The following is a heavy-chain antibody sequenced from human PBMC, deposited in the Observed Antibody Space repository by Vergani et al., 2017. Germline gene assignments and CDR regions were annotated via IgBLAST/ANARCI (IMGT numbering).Heavy chain of an antibody. CDR3: ARDIGSRGDY. D-gene: IGHD5-12*01. J-gene: IGHJ4*02. V-gene: IGHV4-34*01. Sequence: QVQLQQWGAGLLKPSETLSLTCAVYGGSFSGYYWSWIRQPPGKGLEWIGEINHSGSTNYNPSLKSRVTISVDTSKNQFSLKLSSVTAADTAVYYCARDIGSRGDYWGQGTLVTVSS. CDR2: INHSGST. CDR1: GGSFSGYY.